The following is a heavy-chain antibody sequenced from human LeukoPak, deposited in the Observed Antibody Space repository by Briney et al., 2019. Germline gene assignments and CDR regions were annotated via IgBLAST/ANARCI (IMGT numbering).Heavy chain of an antibody. V-gene: IGHV1-2*02. J-gene: IGHJ3*02. Sequence: GASVKVSCKASGYTFTGYYMHWVRQAPGQGLEWMGWINPNSGGTNYAQKFQGRVTMTRDTSISTAYMELSRLRSDDTAVYYCARDLWAYYYGSGSLWAFDIWGQGTMVTVSS. D-gene: IGHD3-10*01. CDR1: GYTFTGYY. CDR2: INPNSGGT. CDR3: ARDLWAYYYGSGSLWAFDI.